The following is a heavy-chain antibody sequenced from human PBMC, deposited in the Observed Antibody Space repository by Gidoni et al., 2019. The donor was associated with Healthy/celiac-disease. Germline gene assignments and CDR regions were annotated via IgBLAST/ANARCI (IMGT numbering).Heavy chain of an antibody. CDR1: GYTFTSYY. D-gene: IGHD3-3*01. Sequence: QVQLVQSGAEVTKPGASVKVSCKASGYTFTSYYMHWVRQAPGQGLEWMGIINPSGGSTSYAQKFQGRVTMTRDTSTSTVYMELSSLRYEDTAVYYCARGNHVLRFLEWSFDYWGQGTLVTVSS. CDR3: ARGNHVLRFLEWSFDY. J-gene: IGHJ4*02. V-gene: IGHV1-46*03. CDR2: INPSGGST.